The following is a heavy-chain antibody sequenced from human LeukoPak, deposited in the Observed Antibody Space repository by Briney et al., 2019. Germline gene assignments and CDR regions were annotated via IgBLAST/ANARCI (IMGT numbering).Heavy chain of an antibody. CDR2: ISGSGGST. CDR3: AKDPRGVTTGY. J-gene: IGHJ4*02. CDR1: GFTFSSYA. Sequence: GGSLRLSCAASGFTFSSYAMSWVRQAPGKGLEWVSAISGSGGSTYYADSVKGRFTTSRDNSKNTLYLQMNSLRAEDTAVYYCAKDPRGVTTGYWGQGTLVTVSS. V-gene: IGHV3-23*01. D-gene: IGHD4-17*01.